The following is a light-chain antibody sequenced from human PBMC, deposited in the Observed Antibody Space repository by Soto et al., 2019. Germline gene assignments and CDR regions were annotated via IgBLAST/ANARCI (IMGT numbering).Light chain of an antibody. CDR2: DVS. CDR3: SSFTSSSTYV. CDR1: SGDVGSYNR. V-gene: IGLV2-18*02. J-gene: IGLJ1*01. Sequence: QSVLTQPPSVSGSPGQSVAISCSGTSGDVGSYNRVSWYQQPPGTAPKHMVYDVSNRPSGVPDRFSGSKSGNTASLTISGLQAEDEADYYCSSFTSSSTYVFGTGTKVTVL.